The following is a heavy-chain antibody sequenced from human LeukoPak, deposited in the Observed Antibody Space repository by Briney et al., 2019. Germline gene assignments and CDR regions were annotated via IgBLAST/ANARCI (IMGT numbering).Heavy chain of an antibody. Sequence: PSETLSLTCAVYGGSFSGYYWSWIRRPPGKGLEWIGEINHSGSTNYNPSLKSRVTISVDTSKNQFSLKLSSMTAADTAVYYCASGPRSNWFDPWGQGTLVTVSS. CDR3: ASGPRSNWFDP. CDR2: INHSGST. J-gene: IGHJ5*02. CDR1: GGSFSGYY. V-gene: IGHV4-34*01.